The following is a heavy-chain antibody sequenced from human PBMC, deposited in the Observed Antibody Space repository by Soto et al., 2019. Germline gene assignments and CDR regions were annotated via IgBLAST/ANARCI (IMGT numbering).Heavy chain of an antibody. V-gene: IGHV3-7*01. CDR1: GFTFSSYW. J-gene: IGHJ3*02. CDR3: AREGTPYYGSGIGAFDI. Sequence: GGSLRLSCAASGFTFSSYWMSWVRQAPGKGLEWVANIKQDGSEKYYVDSVKGRFTISRDDAKNSLYLQMNSLRAEDTAVYYCAREGTPYYGSGIGAFDIWGQGTMVTVSS. CDR2: IKQDGSEK. D-gene: IGHD3-10*01.